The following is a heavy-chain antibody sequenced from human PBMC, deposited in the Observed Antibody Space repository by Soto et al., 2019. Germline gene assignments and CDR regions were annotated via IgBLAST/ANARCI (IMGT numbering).Heavy chain of an antibody. Sequence: GGSLRLSCAASGFTFSSYAMSWVRQAPGKGLEWVSAISGSGGSTYYADSVKGRFTISRDNSKNTLYLQMNSLRAEDTAVYYCAKQLAPIVVVPAAIDYFDYWGQGTLVTVSS. CDR3: AKQLAPIVVVPAAIDYFDY. CDR1: GFTFSSYA. V-gene: IGHV3-23*01. D-gene: IGHD2-2*01. CDR2: ISGSGGST. J-gene: IGHJ4*02.